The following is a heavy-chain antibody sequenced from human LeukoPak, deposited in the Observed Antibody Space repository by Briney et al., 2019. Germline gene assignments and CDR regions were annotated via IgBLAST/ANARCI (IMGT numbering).Heavy chain of an antibody. J-gene: IGHJ3*02. D-gene: IGHD3-22*01. CDR2: INPNNGDT. CDR3: ACEYKYDRSGANAFDI. V-gene: IGHV1-2*02. Sequence: GASVKVSCKASGYTFTSYGISWVRQAPGQGLEWMGWINPNNGDTKYAQKFQGRVSMTRDTSITTAYMEMSRVTSDDTALYYCACEYKYDRSGANAFDIWGQGTMVTVSS. CDR1: GYTFTSYG.